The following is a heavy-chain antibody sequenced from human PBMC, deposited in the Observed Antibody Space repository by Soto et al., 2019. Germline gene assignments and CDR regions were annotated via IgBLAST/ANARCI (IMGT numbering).Heavy chain of an antibody. V-gene: IGHV3-7*05. J-gene: IGHJ4*02. CDR1: GFTFSSYW. CDR3: ARESEYYDSSGYSIDIFDY. Sequence: PGGSLRLSCAASGFTFSSYWMSWVRQAPGKGLEWVANIKQDGSEKYYVDSVKGRFTISRDNAKNSLYLQMNSLRAEDTAVYYCARESEYYDSSGYSIDIFDYWGQGTLVTVSS. D-gene: IGHD3-22*01. CDR2: IKQDGSEK.